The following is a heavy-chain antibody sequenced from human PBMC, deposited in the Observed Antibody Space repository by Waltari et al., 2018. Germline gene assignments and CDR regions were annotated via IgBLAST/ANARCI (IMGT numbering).Heavy chain of an antibody. V-gene: IGHV3-23*01. D-gene: IGHD5-18*01. CDR2: ISGSGNHT. CDR3: AKDGGGYSYSLDY. Sequence: EVQLLDSGGGVVQPGGSLRLSCQGSVFVFGSSTMSWVRQAAGKGLEWVSGISGSGNHTYYIDSVKGRFTISRDNSKNTLYLQMNNLRVDDTAIYYCAKDGGGYSYSLDYWGQGTRVSVSS. CDR1: VFVFGSST. J-gene: IGHJ4*02.